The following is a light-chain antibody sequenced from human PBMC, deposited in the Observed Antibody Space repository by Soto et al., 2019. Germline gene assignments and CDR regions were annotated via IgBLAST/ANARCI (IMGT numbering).Light chain of an antibody. Sequence: QSVLTQPASVSGSPGQSITISCTGTSSDVGGYNYVSWYQQHPGKAPKLMIYGVTNRPSGVSNRFSGSTSGNTASLTISGLQDEDEADYYYTSYTSSSTPLVFGGGTKLTVL. CDR3: TSYTSSSTPLV. CDR2: GVT. CDR1: SSDVGGYNY. V-gene: IGLV2-14*01. J-gene: IGLJ3*02.